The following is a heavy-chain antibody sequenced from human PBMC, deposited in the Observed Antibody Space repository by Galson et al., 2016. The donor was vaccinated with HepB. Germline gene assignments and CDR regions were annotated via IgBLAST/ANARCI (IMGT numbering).Heavy chain of an antibody. V-gene: IGHV5-51*01. D-gene: IGHD4/OR15-4a*01. J-gene: IGHJ4*02. CDR1: GYNFNNYW. Sequence: QSGAEVKKPGESLKISCRGSGYNFNNYWIGWVRQKPGGGLEWMGTIYPADSETTYSPASQGQATISVDKSVSTAYLQWSSLKASDTAIYFCASRVRYGAKITLYDCWGQGTQVTVSS. CDR2: IYPADSET. CDR3: ASRVRYGAKITLYDC.